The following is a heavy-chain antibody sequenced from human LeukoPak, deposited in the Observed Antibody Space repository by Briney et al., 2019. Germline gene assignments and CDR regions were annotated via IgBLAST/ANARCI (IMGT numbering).Heavy chain of an antibody. CDR1: GLTFSNYA. D-gene: IGHD2-2*01. V-gene: IGHV3-23*01. J-gene: IGHJ4*02. CDR3: AKSGIVVVPAPRPFDI. CDR2: ISNSGAST. Sequence: SGGSLRLSCGASGLTFSNYAMSWVRQAPGKGLEWVSGISNSGASTYYADSVKGRFTISRDNSKNTLYLQITSLSAEDTAIYFCAKSGIVVVPAPRPFDIWGQGTLVSVSS.